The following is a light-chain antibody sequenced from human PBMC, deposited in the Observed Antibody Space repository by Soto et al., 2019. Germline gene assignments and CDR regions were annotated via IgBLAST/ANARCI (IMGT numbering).Light chain of an antibody. CDR1: SSDVGGYNY. CDR2: DVS. CDR3: SSYTSSSTLV. Sequence: QSALTQPASVSGSPGQSITISCTGTSSDVGGYNYVSWYQQRPGKAPKLMIHDVSNRPSGVSNRFSGSKSGNTASLTISGLQAEDEADYYCSSYTSSSTLVFGGGTKVTVL. V-gene: IGLV2-14*01. J-gene: IGLJ2*01.